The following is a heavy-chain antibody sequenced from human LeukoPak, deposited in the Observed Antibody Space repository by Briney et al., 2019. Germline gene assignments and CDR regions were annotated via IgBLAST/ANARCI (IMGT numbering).Heavy chain of an antibody. V-gene: IGHV4-31*03. J-gene: IGHJ4*02. CDR2: ISYSGST. Sequence: SSETLSLTCTVSGGSVNSGGSYWSWIRQHPGKGLEWIGYISYSGSTYYSPSLKSRITISVDTSKNQFSLKLSSVTAADTAVYYCARIDTGGADCWGQGTLVTVSS. CDR3: ARIDTGGADC. D-gene: IGHD2-8*02. CDR1: GGSVNSGGSY.